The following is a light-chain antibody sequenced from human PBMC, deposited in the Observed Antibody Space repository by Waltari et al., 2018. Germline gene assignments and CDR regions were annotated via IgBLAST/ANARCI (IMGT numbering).Light chain of an antibody. J-gene: IGKJ4*01. CDR2: DAS. Sequence: EIVLTQSPATLSLSPGERATLSCRASQSVRTYLAWYQQKPGQAPRLLVYDASTRATGLPARFSGSGSGTDFTLTISSLEPEDFAVYYCQQRSIWPPLTFGGGTKVEIK. CDR1: QSVRTY. CDR3: QQRSIWPPLT. V-gene: IGKV3-11*01.